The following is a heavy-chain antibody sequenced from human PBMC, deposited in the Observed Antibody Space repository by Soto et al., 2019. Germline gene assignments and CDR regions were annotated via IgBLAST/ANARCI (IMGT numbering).Heavy chain of an antibody. V-gene: IGHV3-23*01. D-gene: IGHD3-3*01. CDR2: VSGNGGTT. CDR1: GFPFGSHA. Sequence: EVQLLESGGGLVQPGGSLRLSCAASGFPFGSHAMSWVRQAPGKGLEWVSLVSGNGGTTNYADSVKGRFTISRDNSQKTLYLQMNSLRAEDTAIYYCAKGKAHTLFGVDTLFAYWGQGTLVTVSS. J-gene: IGHJ4*02. CDR3: AKGKAHTLFGVDTLFAY.